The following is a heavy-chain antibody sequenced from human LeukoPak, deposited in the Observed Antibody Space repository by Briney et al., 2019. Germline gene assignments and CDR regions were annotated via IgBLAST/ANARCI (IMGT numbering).Heavy chain of an antibody. D-gene: IGHD3-10*01. CDR2: INTNTGNP. CDR1: GYTFTSYA. J-gene: IGHJ4*02. V-gene: IGHV7-4-1*02. CDR3: ARGPQHIPMVLFGDY. Sequence: EASVKVSCKASGYTFTSYAMNWVRQAPGQGLEWMGWINTNTGNPTYAQGFTGRFVFSLDTSVSTAYLQISSLKAEDTAVYYCARGPQHIPMVLFGDYWGQGTLVTVSS.